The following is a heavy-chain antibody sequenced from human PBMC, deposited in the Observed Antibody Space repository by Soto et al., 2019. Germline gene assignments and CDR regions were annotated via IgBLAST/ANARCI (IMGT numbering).Heavy chain of an antibody. D-gene: IGHD5-18*01. Sequence: LRLSCAAAGFTFSSYAMHWVRQAPGKGLEWVAVISYDGSNKYYADSVKGRFTISRDNSKNTLYLQMNSLRAEDMAVYYCARDIQLWSMWVFDYWGQGTLVTVSS. J-gene: IGHJ4*02. V-gene: IGHV3-30-3*01. CDR2: ISYDGSNK. CDR3: ARDIQLWSMWVFDY. CDR1: GFTFSSYA.